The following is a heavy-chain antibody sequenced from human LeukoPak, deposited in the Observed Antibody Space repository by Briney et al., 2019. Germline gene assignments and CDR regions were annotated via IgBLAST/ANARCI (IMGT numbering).Heavy chain of an antibody. CDR1: GGSISSGGYY. D-gene: IGHD3-22*01. CDR3: ARAGITMIVVVAEREYYFDY. J-gene: IGHJ4*02. Sequence: SQTLSLTCTVSGGSISSGGYYWSWIRQPPGKGLEWIGEINHSGSTNYNPSLKSRVTISVDTSKNQFSLKLSSVTAADTAVYYCARAGITMIVVVAEREYYFDYWGQGTLVTVSS. V-gene: IGHV4-30-2*01. CDR2: INHSGST.